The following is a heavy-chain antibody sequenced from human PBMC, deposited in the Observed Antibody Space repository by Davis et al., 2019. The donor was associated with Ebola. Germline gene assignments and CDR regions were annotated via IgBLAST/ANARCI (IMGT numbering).Heavy chain of an antibody. J-gene: IGHJ4*02. V-gene: IGHV3-48*01. CDR1: GFTFSAYS. CDR3: ARVGGNCYGY. D-gene: IGHD2-15*01. CDR2: ISDSSTTI. Sequence: GESLKISCAASGFTFSAYSMNWVRQAPGKGLEWVSYISDSSTTIYYADSVKGRFTISRDNAKNSLSLEMNSLRAEDTAVYYCARVGGNCYGYWGQGALVSVSS.